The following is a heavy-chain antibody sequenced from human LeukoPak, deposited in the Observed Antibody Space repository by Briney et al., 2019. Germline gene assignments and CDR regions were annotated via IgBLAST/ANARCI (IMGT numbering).Heavy chain of an antibody. Sequence: PGGSLRLSCAASGIVLSNTAMNWARQSPGRGLEWVSAISGGGERTFYADSVKGRFTISRDNSKNMVYLQMNSLRADDTAIYYCGKDGGQYSSGPEFDPRGQGALVTVSS. D-gene: IGHD6-19*01. J-gene: IGHJ5*02. V-gene: IGHV3-23*01. CDR2: ISGGGERT. CDR3: GKDGGQYSSGPEFDP. CDR1: GIVLSNTA.